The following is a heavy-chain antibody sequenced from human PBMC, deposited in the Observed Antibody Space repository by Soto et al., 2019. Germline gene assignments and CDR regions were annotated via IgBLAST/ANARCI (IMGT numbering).Heavy chain of an antibody. D-gene: IGHD2-21*01. V-gene: IGHV3-15*05. CDR3: VAGSPFEY. CDR2: VKSKSEGGTT. CDR1: GFIFRDAW. Sequence: GGSLRLFSAASGFIFRDAWISWVRQAPGKGLEWIGRVKSKSEGGTTDYAALVKGRFTVSRDDSISTVSLQMDSLKMEDTAVYFCVAGSPFEYWGQGTLVPVSS. J-gene: IGHJ4*02.